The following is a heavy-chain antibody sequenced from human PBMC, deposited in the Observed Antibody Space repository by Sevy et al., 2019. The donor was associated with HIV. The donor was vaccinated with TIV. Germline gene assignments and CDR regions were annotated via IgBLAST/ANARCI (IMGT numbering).Heavy chain of an antibody. J-gene: IGHJ3*02. CDR3: AKVYYYDSSGYWKDAFDI. Sequence: GGSLRLSCAASGFTVSSYGMHWVRQAPGKGLEWVAVIYYDGVSKFYADSVKGRFTISRDNSKNTLYLQMNSLRAEDTAVFYCAKVYYYDSSGYWKDAFDIWGPGTMVTVSS. CDR2: IYYDGVSK. CDR1: GFTVSSYG. D-gene: IGHD3-22*01. V-gene: IGHV3-33*06.